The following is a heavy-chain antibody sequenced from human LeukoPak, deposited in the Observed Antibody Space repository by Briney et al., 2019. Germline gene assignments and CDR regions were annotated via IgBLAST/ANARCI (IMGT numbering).Heavy chain of an antibody. CDR1: GYTFTVYY. CDR2: INPNSGST. D-gene: IGHD6-6*01. CDR3: ARETVLIAARPDCWFDP. Sequence: ASVTVSFKASGYTFTVYYMHWVRQAPGQGLEWMGWINPNSGSTNYAQKFQGRVTMTRDTSISTAYMELRRLTSDDTAVYYCARETVLIAARPDCWFDPWGQGTLVTVSS. J-gene: IGHJ5*02. V-gene: IGHV1-2*02.